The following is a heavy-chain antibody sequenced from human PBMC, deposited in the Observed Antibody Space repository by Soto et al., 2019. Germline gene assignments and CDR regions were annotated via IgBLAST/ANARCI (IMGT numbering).Heavy chain of an antibody. J-gene: IGHJ4*02. CDR1: GFTFISYA. CDR2: ISGSGGST. Sequence: WGSLRLSCAASGFTFISYAIIWCRHSPLKGLEWVSAISGSGGSTYYADSVKGRFTISRDNSKNTLYLQMNSLRAEDTAVYYCAKDMGRFLEWLPDYWGQGTLVTVSS. D-gene: IGHD3-3*01. V-gene: IGHV3-23*01. CDR3: AKDMGRFLEWLPDY.